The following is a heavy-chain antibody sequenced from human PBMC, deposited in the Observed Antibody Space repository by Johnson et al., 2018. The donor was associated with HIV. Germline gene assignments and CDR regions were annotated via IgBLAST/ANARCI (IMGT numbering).Heavy chain of an antibody. V-gene: IGHV3-30-3*01. CDR3: ARPDIGRYRDAFDI. Sequence: QMLLVESGGGVVQPGRSLRLSCAASGFTFSNYAMHWVRQAPGKGLEWVAVISYDGSNKYSADSVKGRFTISRDNSKNTLYLQMNSLRTEDTAVYYCARPDIGRYRDAFDIWGQGTMVTVSS. CDR2: ISYDGSNK. CDR1: GFTFSNYA. D-gene: IGHD1-26*01. J-gene: IGHJ3*02.